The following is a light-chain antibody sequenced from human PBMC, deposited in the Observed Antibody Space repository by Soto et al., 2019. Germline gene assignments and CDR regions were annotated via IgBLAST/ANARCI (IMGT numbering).Light chain of an antibody. CDR1: QGISSY. V-gene: IGKV1-9*01. CDR2: AAS. J-gene: IGKJ4*01. CDR3: QQSYSTPLT. Sequence: DIQLTQSPSFLSASVGDRVTITCRASQGISSYLAWYQQKPGKAPKLLIYAASTLQSGVPSRFSGSGSGTEFTLTISRLQPEDFATYYCQQSYSTPLTFGGGTKVDIK.